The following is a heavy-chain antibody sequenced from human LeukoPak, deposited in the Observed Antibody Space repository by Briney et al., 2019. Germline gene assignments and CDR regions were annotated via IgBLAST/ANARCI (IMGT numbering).Heavy chain of an antibody. CDR1: GGSISSYY. V-gene: IGHV4-4*07. CDR3: ARAAVPDPNIAAAGTWWFDP. D-gene: IGHD6-13*01. CDR2: IYTSGST. Sequence: SETLSLTCTVSGGSISSYYWRWIRQPAGKGLEWIGRIYTSGSTNYNPSLKSRVTTSVDTSKNQFSLKLSSVTAADTAVYYCARAAVPDPNIAAAGTWWFDPWGQGTLVTVSS. J-gene: IGHJ5*02.